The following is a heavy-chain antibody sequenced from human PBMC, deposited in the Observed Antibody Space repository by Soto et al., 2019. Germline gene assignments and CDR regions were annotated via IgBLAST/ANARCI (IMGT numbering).Heavy chain of an antibody. CDR1: GFTFDDYA. CDR3: AKERIPLHAGIAANDFDC. J-gene: IGHJ4*02. CDR2: INWNSGTI. V-gene: IGHV3-9*01. Sequence: EVQLVESGGGLVQPGRSLRLSCAASGFTFDDYAMHWVRQAPGKGLEWVSGINWNSGTIAYADSVKGRFTISRDNAKNSLDLQMNSLRAEVAALYYWAKERIPLHAGIAANDFDCLGPGTLVCVAS. D-gene: IGHD6-13*01.